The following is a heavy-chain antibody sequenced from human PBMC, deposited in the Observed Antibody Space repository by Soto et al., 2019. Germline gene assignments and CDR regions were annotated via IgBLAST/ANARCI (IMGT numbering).Heavy chain of an antibody. CDR3: AREPVAGIWFDP. J-gene: IGHJ5*02. CDR1: GYTFTSYD. D-gene: IGHD6-19*01. CDR2: MNPNNGNT. V-gene: IGHV1-8*01. Sequence: ASVKVSCKAAGYTFTSYDITWGRQATGQGLEWMGWMNPNNGNTGYAQKFQGRVTMTTDSSTSTAYMELRSLRSDDTAVYYCAREPVAGIWFDPWGQGTLVTVSS.